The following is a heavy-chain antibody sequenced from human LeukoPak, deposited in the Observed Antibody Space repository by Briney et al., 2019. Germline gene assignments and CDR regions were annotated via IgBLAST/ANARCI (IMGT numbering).Heavy chain of an antibody. Sequence: SQTLSLTCAISGDSVSSNGATWTWIRQSPSRGLEWLGRTYYRSKWRNDFAVSVKSRIVINPDTSKNQFSLQLNSVTPEDTAVYYCARGLSYAVAYGDYWGQGTLVTVSS. J-gene: IGHJ4*02. D-gene: IGHD6-19*01. V-gene: IGHV6-1*01. CDR3: ARGLSYAVAYGDY. CDR1: GDSVSSNGAT. CDR2: TYYRSKWRN.